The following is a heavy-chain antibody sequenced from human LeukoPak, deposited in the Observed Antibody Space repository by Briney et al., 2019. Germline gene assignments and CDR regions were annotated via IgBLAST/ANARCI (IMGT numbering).Heavy chain of an antibody. V-gene: IGHV3-23*01. CDR1: GFTFSSYG. J-gene: IGHJ5*02. CDR3: AKRLEAAGFGNWLDP. Sequence: PGGSLRLSCAASGFTFSSYGTSWVRQAPGKGLEWVSSISDSGGSTYYADSLKGRFTISRDNSKNTLYLQMNSLRAEDTAVYYCAKRLEAAGFGNWLDPWGQGTLVTVSS. D-gene: IGHD6-13*01. CDR2: ISDSGGST.